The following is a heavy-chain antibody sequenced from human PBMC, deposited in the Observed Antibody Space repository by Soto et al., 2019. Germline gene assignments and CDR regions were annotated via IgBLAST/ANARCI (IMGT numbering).Heavy chain of an antibody. CDR1: GYTFTSYD. CDR2: MKPNSGNT. D-gene: IGHD2-21*02. J-gene: IGHJ4*02. V-gene: IGHV1-8*01. CDR3: ARDDIVVVTAASDY. Sequence: ASVKVSCKASGYTFTSYDSIWVRQAAGQGLEWMGWMKPNSGNTVYAQKFQGRVTMTRDTSISTAYMELSSLRSEDTAVYYCARDDIVVVTAASDYWGQGTLVTVSS.